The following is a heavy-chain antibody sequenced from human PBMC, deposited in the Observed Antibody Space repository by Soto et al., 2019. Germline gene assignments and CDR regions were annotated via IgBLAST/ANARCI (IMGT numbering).Heavy chain of an antibody. CDR3: AKDLNCTKIGDV. J-gene: IGHJ6*02. Sequence: EEQLLESGGGLAQPGGSLRLSCAASGFTFSSDAMSWVRQAPGKGLEWVSAISSGSHSTYYADSVKGRFTISRDNSKNTLYLQMDSLRAEDTAVYYCAKDLNCTKIGDVWGQGTTVTVSS. V-gene: IGHV3-23*01. CDR2: ISSGSHST. D-gene: IGHD2-8*01. CDR1: GFTFSSDA.